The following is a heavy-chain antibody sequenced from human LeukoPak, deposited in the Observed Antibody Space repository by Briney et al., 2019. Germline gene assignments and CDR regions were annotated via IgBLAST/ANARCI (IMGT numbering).Heavy chain of an antibody. CDR2: IWCDGSNK. CDR3: ARDHDWAFDL. V-gene: IGHV3-33*01. J-gene: IGHJ4*02. D-gene: IGHD3-9*01. Sequence: PGRSLRLSCAASGFTFSSYGMPWVRQAPGKGLEWVAVIWCDGSNKYYADSVKGRFTISRDNSKNTLYLQMNSLRAEDTAVYYCARDHDWAFDLWGQGTLVTVSS. CDR1: GFTFSSYG.